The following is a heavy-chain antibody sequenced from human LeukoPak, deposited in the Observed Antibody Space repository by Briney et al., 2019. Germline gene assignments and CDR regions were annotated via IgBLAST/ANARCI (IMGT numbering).Heavy chain of an antibody. Sequence: ASVKVSCKASGYTFTSYGISWVRQAPGQGLEWMGWISAYNGNTNYAQKLQGRVTMTTDTSTSTAYMELRSLRSDDTAVYYCAKDQRPYYYDSSGYPIDYWGQGTLVTVSS. V-gene: IGHV1-18*01. CDR2: ISAYNGNT. CDR3: AKDQRPYYYDSSGYPIDY. CDR1: GYTFTSYG. J-gene: IGHJ4*02. D-gene: IGHD3-22*01.